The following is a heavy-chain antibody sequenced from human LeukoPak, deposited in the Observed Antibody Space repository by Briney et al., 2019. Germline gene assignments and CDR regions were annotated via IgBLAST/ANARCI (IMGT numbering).Heavy chain of an antibody. CDR1: GGSISSGSYY. CDR3: ARDLIAVAGFNWFDP. D-gene: IGHD6-19*01. J-gene: IGHJ5*02. V-gene: IGHV4-61*09. CDR2: IYTSGST. Sequence: SETLSLTCTVSGGSISSGSYYWSWIRQPAGKGLEWIGHIYTSGSTNYHPPLKSRVTISVDTSKNQFSLKLSSVTAADTAVYYCARDLIAVAGFNWFDPWGQGTLVTVSS.